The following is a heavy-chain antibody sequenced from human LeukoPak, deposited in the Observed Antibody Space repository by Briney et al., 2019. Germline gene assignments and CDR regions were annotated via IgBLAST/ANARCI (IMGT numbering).Heavy chain of an antibody. CDR3: ARPFLAD. D-gene: IGHD3-3*02. J-gene: IGHJ4*02. Sequence: GGSLRLSCAASGFTFSDYWISWVRQAPGKGLEWVANINPDGSEAYYVDSVKGRFTISRGNTKNSLSLQMNGLRAEDTAVYYCARPFLADSVQGTLVTVSS. CDR2: INPDGSEA. CDR1: GFTFSDYW. V-gene: IGHV3-7*01.